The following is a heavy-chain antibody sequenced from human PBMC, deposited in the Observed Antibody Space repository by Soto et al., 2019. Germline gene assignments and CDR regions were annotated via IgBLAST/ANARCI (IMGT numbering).Heavy chain of an antibody. D-gene: IGHD3-10*01. V-gene: IGHV3-23*01. J-gene: IGHJ3*02. Sequence: EVQLLESGGGLVQPGGSLRLSCAASGFTFSSYAMSWVRQAPGKGLEWVSAISGSGGSTYYADSVKGRFTISRDNSKNTLYVQMNSLKDEDTAVYYCAKTVLLWFGYFPKVDAFDIWGQGTMVTVSS. CDR1: GFTFSSYA. CDR3: AKTVLLWFGYFPKVDAFDI. CDR2: ISGSGGST.